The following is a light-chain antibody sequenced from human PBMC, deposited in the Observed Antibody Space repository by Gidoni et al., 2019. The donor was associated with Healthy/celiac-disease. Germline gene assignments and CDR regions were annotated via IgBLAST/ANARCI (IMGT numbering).Light chain of an antibody. CDR3: SSYTSSSTFYV. Sequence: QSALTQPASVSGSPGPSITISCTGTSSDVGGYNYVSWYQQHPGTAPKLMIYDVSNRPSGVSNRFSGSKSGNTASLTISGLQAEDEADYYCSSYTSSSTFYVFGTGTKVTVL. V-gene: IGLV2-14*03. CDR2: DVS. J-gene: IGLJ1*01. CDR1: SSDVGGYNY.